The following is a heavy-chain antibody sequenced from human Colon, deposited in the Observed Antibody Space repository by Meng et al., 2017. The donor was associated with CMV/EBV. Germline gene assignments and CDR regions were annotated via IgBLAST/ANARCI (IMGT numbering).Heavy chain of an antibody. CDR3: AKDRGIVMVPVGLNWFDP. J-gene: IGHJ5*02. CDR2: ISGSGGST. CDR1: GFTFGDYT. Sequence: GGSLRLSCEASGFTFGDYTMHWVRQAPGKGLEWVSAISGSGGSTYYADSVKGRFTISRDNSKNTLYLHMNSLTAEDTAVYYCAKDRGIVMVPVGLNWFDPWGQGTLVTVSS. D-gene: IGHD2-2*01. V-gene: IGHV3-23*01.